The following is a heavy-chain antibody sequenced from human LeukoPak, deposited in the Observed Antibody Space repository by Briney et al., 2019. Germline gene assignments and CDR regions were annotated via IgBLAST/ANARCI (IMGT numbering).Heavy chain of an antibody. D-gene: IGHD3-22*01. J-gene: IGHJ5*02. CDR3: ARGDSSGYYSRNWFDP. Sequence: ASVKVSCKASGYTFTGYYIHWVRQAPGQGLAWMGWINPNSGGTSYAQKFQGRVTMTRDTSISTAYMELSSLRSDDTAVYYCARGDSSGYYSRNWFDPWGQGTLVTVSS. CDR2: INPNSGGT. CDR1: GYTFTGYY. V-gene: IGHV1-2*02.